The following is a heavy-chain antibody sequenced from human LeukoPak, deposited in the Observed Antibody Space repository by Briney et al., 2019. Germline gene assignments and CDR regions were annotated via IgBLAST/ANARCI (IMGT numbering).Heavy chain of an antibody. CDR1: GGSISSGAYY. V-gene: IGHV4-31*03. J-gene: IGHJ4*02. D-gene: IGHD2-8*01. Sequence: SETLSLTCTVSGGSISSGAYYWSWIRQHPGKGLEWIGYIYYSGSTYYNPSLKSRLTISVDTSKSPFSLKLSSVTAADTAVYYCARKVYAPYFDSWGQGTLVTVSS. CDR2: IYYSGST. CDR3: ARKVYAPYFDS.